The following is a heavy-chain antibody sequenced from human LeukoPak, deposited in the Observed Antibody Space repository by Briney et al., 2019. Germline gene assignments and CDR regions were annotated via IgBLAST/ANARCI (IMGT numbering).Heavy chain of an antibody. V-gene: IGHV3-7*01. Sequence: PGGSLTLSCAASGFTFSYHWMSWVRQAPGKGLEWVANIKNDGAVKNYVDSVKGRFPISRDNAKNSLYLQMNSLRAEDTAVYYCAKDSYSKGDFWGQGVLVTVSS. D-gene: IGHD6-13*01. CDR3: AKDSYSKGDF. J-gene: IGHJ4*02. CDR2: IKNDGAVK. CDR1: GFTFSYHW.